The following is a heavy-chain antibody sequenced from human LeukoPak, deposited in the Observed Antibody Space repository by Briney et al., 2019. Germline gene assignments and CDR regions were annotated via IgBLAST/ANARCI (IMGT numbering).Heavy chain of an antibody. J-gene: IGHJ5*02. D-gene: IGHD6-19*01. CDR2: IYYSGST. V-gene: IGHV4-59*01. Sequence: TSETLSLTCTVSGGSISSYYWSWIRQPPGEGLEWIGYIYYSGSTNYNPSLKSRVTISVDTSKNQFSLKLSSVTAADTAVYYCARSGEQWLVPGPNWFDPWGQGTLVTVSS. CDR3: ARSGEQWLVPGPNWFDP. CDR1: GGSISSYY.